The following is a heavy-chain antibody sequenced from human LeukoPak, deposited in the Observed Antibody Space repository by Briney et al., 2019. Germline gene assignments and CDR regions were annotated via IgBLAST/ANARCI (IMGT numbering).Heavy chain of an antibody. V-gene: IGHV3-23*01. CDR1: GFTFSSYG. CDR3: ARDERLLSFLK. Sequence: GGSLRLSCAASGFTFSSYGMSWVRQAPGKGLEWVSAISGSGGSTYYADSVKGRFTISRDNSKNTLYLQMNSLRAEDTAIYYCARDERLLSFLKWGQGTLVTVSS. CDR2: ISGSGGST. J-gene: IGHJ4*02. D-gene: IGHD3-3*01.